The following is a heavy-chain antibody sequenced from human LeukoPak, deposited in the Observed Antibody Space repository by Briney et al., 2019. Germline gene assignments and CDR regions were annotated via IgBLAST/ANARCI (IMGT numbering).Heavy chain of an antibody. D-gene: IGHD5-12*01. CDR1: GYTLTNHY. V-gene: IGHV1-46*01. CDR3: ARDRVSGGYVTFDY. J-gene: IGHJ4*02. Sequence: ASVKVSCKASGYTLTNHYIHWVRQAPGQGLEWMGIMNPSGGSTSYQQKFQGRVTMTRDTSTSTVYMELSSLRSEETAVYYCARDRVSGGYVTFDYWGQGTLVTVSS. CDR2: MNPSGGST.